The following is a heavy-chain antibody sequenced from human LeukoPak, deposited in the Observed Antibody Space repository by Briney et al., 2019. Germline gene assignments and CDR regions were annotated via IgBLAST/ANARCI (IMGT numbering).Heavy chain of an antibody. CDR1: GYTFTSYG. CDR2: ISGYNGKT. CDR3: ARETSLSLRSFDY. V-gene: IGHV1-18*01. D-gene: IGHD5/OR15-5a*01. J-gene: IGHJ4*02. Sequence: ASVKVSCKASGYTFTSYGISWVRQAPGQGLEWMGWISGYNGKTKYAQKLQGRVTMTTDTSTSTACMELRSLRSEDTAVYYCARETSLSLRSFDYWGQGTLVTVSS.